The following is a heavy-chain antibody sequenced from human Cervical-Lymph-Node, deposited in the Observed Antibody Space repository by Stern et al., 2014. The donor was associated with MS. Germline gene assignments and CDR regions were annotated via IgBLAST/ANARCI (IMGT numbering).Heavy chain of an antibody. CDR2: ISSSGDTI. V-gene: IGHV3-11*01. CDR1: EFTFSDYY. D-gene: IGHD3-22*01. Sequence: QVQLVESGGGLVRPGGSLRLPCAASEFTFSDYYMYWFCQAPGTGLERVSYISSSGDTIYYADSVKGRFTISRDNAKNSLYLQMNSLRAEDTAVYYCARDPMYYYDSSGTWGQGTLVTVSS. CDR3: ARDPMYYYDSSGT. J-gene: IGHJ4*02.